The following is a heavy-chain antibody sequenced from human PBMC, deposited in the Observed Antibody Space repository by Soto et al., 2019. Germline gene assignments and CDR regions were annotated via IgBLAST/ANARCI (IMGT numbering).Heavy chain of an antibody. CDR1: RYSISSGYY. D-gene: IGHD3-22*01. V-gene: IGHV4-38-2*01. J-gene: IGHJ4*02. CDR3: ARHADSSSYYYPFDY. CDR2: IFLGGTT. Sequence: SETLSLTCFVSRYSISSGYYWGWIRQPPGKGLEWIGSIFLGGTTYYNPSLKSRLTISVDTSKNQFSLTLSSVTAADTAVYYCARHADSSSYYYPFDYWGQGSLVTVSS.